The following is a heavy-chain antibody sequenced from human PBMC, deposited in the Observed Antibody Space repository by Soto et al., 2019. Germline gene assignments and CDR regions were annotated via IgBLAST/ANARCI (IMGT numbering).Heavy chain of an antibody. Sequence: SEPQCHTSTVSGGTISSGGYYWNWIRQHPGKGLEWIGYIYYSGSTYYNPSLKSRVTISVDTSKNQFSLKLTSVTAADTAVYYCARSVTPWGQGTLVTVS. J-gene: IGHJ5*02. CDR1: GGTISSGGYY. D-gene: IGHD3-10*01. CDR3: ARSVTP. V-gene: IGHV4-31*03. CDR2: IYYSGST.